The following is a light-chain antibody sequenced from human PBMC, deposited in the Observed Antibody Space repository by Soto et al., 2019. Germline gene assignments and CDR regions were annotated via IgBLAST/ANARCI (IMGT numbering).Light chain of an antibody. Sequence: DVVMTQSPLSLPVTLGQPASISCKSSQSPVYSDGVTYLNWFQQRPGQSTRRLIYQVSTRDSGVPDRFSGSGSGTHFTLKISRVEAEDVGVYYCMQGAHWPWTFGQGTKVEIK. CDR1: QSPVYSDGVTY. CDR2: QVS. J-gene: IGKJ1*01. V-gene: IGKV2-30*01. CDR3: MQGAHWPWT.